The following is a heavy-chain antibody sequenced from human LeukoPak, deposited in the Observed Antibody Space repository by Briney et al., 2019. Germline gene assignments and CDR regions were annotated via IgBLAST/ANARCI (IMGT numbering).Heavy chain of an antibody. CDR2: IYTSGST. CDR1: GGSISSYY. J-gene: IGHJ4*02. CDR3: ANGRAVAGKGYFDY. D-gene: IGHD6-19*01. Sequence: SETLSLTCTVSGGSISSYYWSWIRQPAGKGLEWIGRIYTSGSTNYNPSLKSRVTMSVDTSKNQFSLKLSSVTAADTAVYYCANGRAVAGKGYFDYWGQGTLGTVSS. V-gene: IGHV4-4*07.